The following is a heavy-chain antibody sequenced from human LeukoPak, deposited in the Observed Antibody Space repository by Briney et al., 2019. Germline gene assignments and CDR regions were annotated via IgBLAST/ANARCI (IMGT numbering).Heavy chain of an antibody. CDR2: ISGSGGST. J-gene: IGHJ4*02. CDR3: ARGRTGLYAVVTHFDY. V-gene: IGHV3-23*01. CDR1: GFTFSSYA. Sequence: GGSLRLSCAASGFTFSSYAMSWVRQAPGKGLEWVSAISGSGGSTYYADSVKGRFTISRDNSKNTLYLQMNSLRAEDTAVYYCARGRTGLYAVVTHFDYWGQGTLVTVSS. D-gene: IGHD3-3*01.